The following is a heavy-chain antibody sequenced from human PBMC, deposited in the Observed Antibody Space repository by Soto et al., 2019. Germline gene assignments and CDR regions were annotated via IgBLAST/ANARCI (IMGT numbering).Heavy chain of an antibody. D-gene: IGHD3-22*01. CDR3: ARDRVYYYDSSGYDDFAF. CDR2: ISYDGNKQ. Sequence: QVQLVESGGGVVQHGRSMRLSCAASGFTFNNYAMHWVRQAPGKGLECVAVISYDGNKQYYADSVTDRFAISRDKSNNTLYLQMNLLRDEDTAVYYCARDRVYYYDSSGYDDFAFWCQGSLVTVSS. CDR1: GFTFNNYA. J-gene: IGHJ4*02. V-gene: IGHV3-30*09.